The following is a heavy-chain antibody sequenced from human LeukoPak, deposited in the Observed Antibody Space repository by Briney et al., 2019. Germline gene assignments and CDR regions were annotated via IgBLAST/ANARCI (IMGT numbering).Heavy chain of an antibody. CDR2: ISWNSGRI. J-gene: IGHJ4*02. V-gene: IGHV3-9*01. D-gene: IGHD3-22*01. CDR1: GFTFDDYA. Sequence: GRSLRLSCAASGFTFDDYAMHWVRQAPGKGLEWVSGISWNSGRIGDADSVKGRFTISRDNAKNSLYLQMNSLRIEDTALYYFAKDQQYRSSGTFDYWGQGTLVTVSS. CDR3: AKDQQYRSSGTFDY.